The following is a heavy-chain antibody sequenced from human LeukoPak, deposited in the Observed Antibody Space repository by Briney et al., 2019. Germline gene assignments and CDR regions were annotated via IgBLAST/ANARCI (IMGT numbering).Heavy chain of an antibody. CDR1: GFTLRELS. CDR3: ATAVYRVRGVIAFDY. Sequence: ASVKVSCKVSGFTLRELSMHWVRQAPGKGLEWMGGFDPEDGAKIYAQNFQGRLTLTEDTSTDTAYMELSSLRSEDTAVYYCATAVYRVRGVIAFDYWGQGTLVTVSS. CDR2: FDPEDGAK. D-gene: IGHD3-10*01. J-gene: IGHJ4*02. V-gene: IGHV1-24*01.